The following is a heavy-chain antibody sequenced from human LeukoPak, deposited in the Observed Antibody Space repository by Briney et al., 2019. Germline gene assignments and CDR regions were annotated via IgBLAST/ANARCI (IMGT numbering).Heavy chain of an antibody. CDR1: EFTFVRYA. V-gene: IGHV3-48*04. J-gene: IGHJ6*03. D-gene: IGHD6-13*01. Sequence: GGSLRLSCAASEFTFVRYAMNWVRQAPGKGLEWVSYISSSSAKIDYAESVKGRFTISRDNSKNSLYLQMDSLRAEDTAVYYCARDPSYASSWYHYMDVWGKGATVTVSS. CDR3: ARDPSYASSWYHYMDV. CDR2: ISSSSAKI.